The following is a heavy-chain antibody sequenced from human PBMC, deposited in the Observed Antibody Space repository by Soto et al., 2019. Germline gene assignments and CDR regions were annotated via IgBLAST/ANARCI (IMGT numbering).Heavy chain of an antibody. CDR2: INPDGTTT. J-gene: IGHJ5*02. CDR1: GFTFSTYW. Sequence: GGSLRLSCAASGFTFSTYWMNWVRQAPGKGLVWVSLINPDGTTTTYADSVKGRFTISRDDAKNTVYLQMNSLRVEDTAVYYCARDLSGSPDLWGQGTLVTVSS. D-gene: IGHD1-26*01. V-gene: IGHV3-74*01. CDR3: ARDLSGSPDL.